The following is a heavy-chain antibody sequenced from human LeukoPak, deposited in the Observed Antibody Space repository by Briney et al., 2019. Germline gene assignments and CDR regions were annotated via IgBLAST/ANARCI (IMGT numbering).Heavy chain of an antibody. D-gene: IGHD4-17*01. CDR1: GFTFRSYA. CDR3: AKERGAYYYGDPSSDY. J-gene: IGHJ4*02. V-gene: IGHV3-23*01. CDR2: ISGSGGST. Sequence: GRSLRLSCAASGFTFRSYAMSWVRQAPGKGLEWVSAISGSGGSTYYADSVKGRFTISRDNSKTTLYLQMNSLRAEDTAVYYCAKERGAYYYGDPSSDYWGQGTLVTVSS.